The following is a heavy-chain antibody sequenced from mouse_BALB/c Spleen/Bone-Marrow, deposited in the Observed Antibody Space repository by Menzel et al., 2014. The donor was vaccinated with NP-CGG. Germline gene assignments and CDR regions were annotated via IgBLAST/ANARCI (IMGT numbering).Heavy chain of an antibody. V-gene: IGHV1S56*01. CDR1: GYTFTSYY. Sequence: VMLVESGPELVKPGASARISCKASGYTFTSYYIQWVKQGPGQGLEWIGWIYPGNVNTKCNEKFKGKATLTADKSSSTAYMQLSSLTSEDSAVYFCARTTVALDYWGQGTTLTVSS. CDR3: ARTTVALDY. CDR2: IYPGNVNT. D-gene: IGHD1-1*01. J-gene: IGHJ2*01.